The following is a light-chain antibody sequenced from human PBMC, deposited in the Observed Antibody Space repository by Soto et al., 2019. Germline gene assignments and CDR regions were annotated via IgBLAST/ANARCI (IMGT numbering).Light chain of an antibody. J-gene: IGKJ3*01. Sequence: DIQMTQSPSSLPASVGDRVTITCRASQSISTYVNWYQQKAGKAPKLLIYDASSLYSGVPSRFSGSGPGTDFTLTISTMQPDDFATYYCQQSYSTPTVGPGTKVDIK. V-gene: IGKV1-39*01. CDR2: DAS. CDR3: QQSYSTPT. CDR1: QSISTY.